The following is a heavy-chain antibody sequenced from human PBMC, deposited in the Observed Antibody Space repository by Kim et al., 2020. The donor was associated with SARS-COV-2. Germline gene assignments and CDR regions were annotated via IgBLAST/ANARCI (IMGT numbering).Heavy chain of an antibody. CDR2: VNPDSGKT. J-gene: IGHJ5*02. D-gene: IGHD3-10*01. V-gene: IGHV1-8*01. CDR3: ARDPGGSGSYPPNWFDP. Sequence: ASVKVSCEAFGYSFTSHDINWVRQATGQGLEWMGWVNPDSGKTGYAQKFQGRVSMTRNTPISTAYMELSSLTSEDTAVYFCARDPGGSGSYPPNWFDPWGQGTLVTVSS. CDR1: GYSFTSHD.